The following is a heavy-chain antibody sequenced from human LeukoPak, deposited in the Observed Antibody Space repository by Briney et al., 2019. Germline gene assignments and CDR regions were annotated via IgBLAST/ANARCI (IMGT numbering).Heavy chain of an antibody. CDR2: IIPILGIA. V-gene: IGHV1-69*04. J-gene: IGHJ6*02. CDR1: GYTFTSYG. Sequence: GAPVKVSCKASGYTFTSYGISWVRQAPGQGLEWMGRIIPILGIANYAQKFQGRVTITADKSTSTAYMELSSLRSEDTAVYYCAREVPPHYGMDVWGQGTTVTVSS. CDR3: AREVPPHYGMDV.